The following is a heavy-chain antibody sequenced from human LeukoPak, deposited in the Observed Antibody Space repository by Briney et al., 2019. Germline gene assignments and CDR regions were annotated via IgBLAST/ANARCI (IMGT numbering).Heavy chain of an antibody. J-gene: IGHJ2*01. V-gene: IGHV3-13*01. CDR3: ARVRKYSGYYSWYFDL. Sequence: AGGSLRLSCAASGFTFSSYDMHWVRQATGKGLEWVSAIGTAGDTYYPGSVKGRFTISRENAKNSLYIQMNSLRAGDTAVYYCARVRKYSGYYSWYFDLWGRGTLVTVSS. D-gene: IGHD5-12*01. CDR1: GFTFSSYD. CDR2: IGTAGDT.